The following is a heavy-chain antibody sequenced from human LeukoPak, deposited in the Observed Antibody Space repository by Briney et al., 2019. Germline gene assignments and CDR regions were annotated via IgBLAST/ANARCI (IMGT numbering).Heavy chain of an antibody. CDR3: ARRAYYYDSSGYYSYYFDY. V-gene: IGHV4-59*08. CDR1: GGSISSYY. CDR2: IYYSGST. Sequence: PSETLSLTCTVSGGSISSYYWSWIRQPPGKGLEWIGYIYYSGSTNYNPSLKSRVTISVDTSKNRFSLKLSSVTAADTAVYYCARRAYYYDSSGYYSYYFDYWGQGTLVTVSS. J-gene: IGHJ4*02. D-gene: IGHD3-22*01.